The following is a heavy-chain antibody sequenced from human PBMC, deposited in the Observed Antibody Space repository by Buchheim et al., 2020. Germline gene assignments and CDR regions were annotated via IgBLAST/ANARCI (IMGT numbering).Heavy chain of an antibody. CDR3: ARDGYNPLRWHFSHPDSY. Sequence: QVQLVESGGGVVQPGRSLRLSCAASGFTFSSYAMHWVRQAPGKGLEWVAVISYDGGNKYYADSVKGRFTISRDNSKNTLYLQMNSLRAEDTAVYYCARDGYNPLRWHFSHPDSYWGQGTL. V-gene: IGHV3-30-3*01. J-gene: IGHJ4*02. CDR1: GFTFSSYA. D-gene: IGHD5-18*01. CDR2: ISYDGGNK.